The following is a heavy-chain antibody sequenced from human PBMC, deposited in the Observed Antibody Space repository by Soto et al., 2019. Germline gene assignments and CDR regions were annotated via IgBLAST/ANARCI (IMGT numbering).Heavy chain of an antibody. J-gene: IGHJ4*02. CDR3: AKRRGAGGHFDY. V-gene: IGHV3-23*01. Sequence: DVQLLESGGGLVLPEGSPRLSCAASGFTFSSYAMGWVRQGPGKGLEWVAVVSIGGSTHYADSVRGRFTISRDNSKNTLSLQMNSLTAEDTAVYFCAKRRGAGGHFDYWGQGALVTVSS. CDR2: VSIGGST. D-gene: IGHD2-15*01. CDR1: GFTFSSYA.